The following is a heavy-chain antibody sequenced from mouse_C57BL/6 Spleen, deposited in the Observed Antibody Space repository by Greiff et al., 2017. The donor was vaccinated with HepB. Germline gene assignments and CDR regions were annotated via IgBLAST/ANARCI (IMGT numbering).Heavy chain of an antibody. Sequence: EVQRVESGAELVKPGASVKLSCTASGFNIKDYYMHWVKQRTEQGLEWIGRIDPEDGETKYAPKFQGKATITADTSSNTAYLQLSSLPSEDTAVYYCACGTGTLCYFDYWGQGTTLTVSS. D-gene: IGHD4-1*01. V-gene: IGHV14-2*01. J-gene: IGHJ2*01. CDR1: GFNIKDYY. CDR2: IDPEDGET. CDR3: ACGTGTLCYFDY.